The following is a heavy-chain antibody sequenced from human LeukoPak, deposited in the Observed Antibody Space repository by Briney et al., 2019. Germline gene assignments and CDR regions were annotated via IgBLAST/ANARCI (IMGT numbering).Heavy chain of an antibody. V-gene: IGHV3-21*01. D-gene: IGHD2/OR15-2a*01. J-gene: IGHJ6*02. CDR2: ISPVSSYT. Sequence: GGSLRLSCLAPGFSFDSYTMNWVREAPGKGLEWVSTISPVSSYTWYAESVKGRFTISRDNPKNSLYLQMDSLRAEDTAVYYCVRDVSRRIGMDVWGQGTAVTVSS. CDR3: VRDVSRRIGMDV. CDR1: GFSFDSYT.